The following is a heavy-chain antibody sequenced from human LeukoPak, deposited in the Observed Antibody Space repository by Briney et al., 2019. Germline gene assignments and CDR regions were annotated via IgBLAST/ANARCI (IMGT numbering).Heavy chain of an antibody. J-gene: IGHJ4*02. CDR3: PRDFIGESGYSGY. CDR1: GFTFSSYT. V-gene: IGHV3-21*01. CDR2: ISPSGNSV. Sequence: GGSLRLSCAASGFTFSSYTMNWVRQAPGKGLELVSSISPSGNSVYHAYSVKGRFTLSRDNAQHSLYLQMHSLRDEDTGVYYCPRDFIGESGYSGYWGQGALVTVSS. D-gene: IGHD3-16*01.